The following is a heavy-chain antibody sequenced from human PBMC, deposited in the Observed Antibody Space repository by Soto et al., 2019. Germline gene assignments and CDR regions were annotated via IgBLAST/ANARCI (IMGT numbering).Heavy chain of an antibody. V-gene: IGHV4-4*07. CDR1: GVTISCYY. Sequence: SETLSLTCSVSGVTISCYYWTWIRQPAGKGLEWIGRIYSSGNTKYNPSLQSRVTMSLDTSNNQFSLRLTPVTTADTAVYYCARGQRFSDWFDPWGQGTLVTVSS. CDR2: IYSSGNT. D-gene: IGHD3-3*01. J-gene: IGHJ5*02. CDR3: ARGQRFSDWFDP.